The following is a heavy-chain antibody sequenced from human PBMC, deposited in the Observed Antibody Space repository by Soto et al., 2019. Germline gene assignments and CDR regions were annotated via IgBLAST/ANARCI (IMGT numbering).Heavy chain of an antibody. Sequence: SVKTSCKASGGTFSSYAISWVRQAPGQGLEWMGGIIPIFGTANYAQKFQGRVTITADESTSTAYMELSSLRSEDTAVYFCARGFYDSRGYSSPFDYWGQGIVVTVS. CDR2: IIPIFGTA. CDR1: GGTFSSYA. CDR3: ARGFYDSRGYSSPFDY. J-gene: IGHJ4*02. D-gene: IGHD3-22*01. V-gene: IGHV1-69*13.